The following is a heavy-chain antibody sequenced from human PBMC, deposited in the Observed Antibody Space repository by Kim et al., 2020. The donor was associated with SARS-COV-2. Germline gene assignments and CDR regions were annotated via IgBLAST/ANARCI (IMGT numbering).Heavy chain of an antibody. D-gene: IGHD6-19*01. Sequence: SQTLSLTCAISGDSVSSNSAAWNWIRQSPSRGLEWLGRTYYRSKWYNDYAASVKSRISIKPDTSKNQFYLQLNSVTPEDTALDYCARGGWGVTVALFDDWGQGTLVTVSS. CDR3: ARGGWGVTVALFDD. V-gene: IGHV6-1*01. CDR1: GDSVSSNSAA. J-gene: IGHJ4*02. CDR2: TYYRSKWYN.